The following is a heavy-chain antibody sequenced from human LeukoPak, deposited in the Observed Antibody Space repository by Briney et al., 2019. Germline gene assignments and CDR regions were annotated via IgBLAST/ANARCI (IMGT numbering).Heavy chain of an antibody. CDR3: AKDPHPYSSSWPIIYYFDY. CDR1: GFTFSNFG. CDR2: ISYDGSNK. J-gene: IGHJ4*02. D-gene: IGHD6-13*01. Sequence: GGSLRLSCAASGFTFSNFGMHWVRQALGKGLEWVAIISYDGSNKYYADSVKGRFTISRDNSKNTLYLQMNSLRAKDTAVYYCAKDPHPYSSSWPIIYYFDYWGQGTLVTVSS. V-gene: IGHV3-30*18.